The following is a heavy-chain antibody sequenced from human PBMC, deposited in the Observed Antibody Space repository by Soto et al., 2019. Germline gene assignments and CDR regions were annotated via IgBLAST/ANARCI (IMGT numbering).Heavy chain of an antibody. D-gene: IGHD6-13*01. CDR3: ARACGPLLGFSSYADRFDP. V-gene: IGHV1-69*13. CDR1: GGTFSSYA. J-gene: IGHJ5*02. CDR2: IIPIFGTA. Sequence: ASVKVSCKASGGTFSSYAISWVRQAPGQGLEWMGGIIPIFGTANYAQKFQGRVTITADESTSTAYMELSSLRSEDTAVYYCARACGPLLGFSSYADRFDPWGQGTLVTVCS.